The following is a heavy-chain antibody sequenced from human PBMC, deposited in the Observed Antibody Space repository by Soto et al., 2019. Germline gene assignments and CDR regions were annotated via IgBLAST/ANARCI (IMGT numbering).Heavy chain of an antibody. D-gene: IGHD3-10*01. J-gene: IGHJ4*02. CDR1: GGTFSSYA. CDR2: IIPIFGTA. Sequence: GASVKVSCKASGGTFSSYAISWVRQAPGQGLEWMGGIIPIFGTANYAQKFQGRVTISRDNSKNTLYLQMNSLRAEDTAVYYCAKDGGYYSSVSYFDYWGQGTLVTVSS. V-gene: IGHV1-69*05. CDR3: AKDGGYYSSVSYFDY.